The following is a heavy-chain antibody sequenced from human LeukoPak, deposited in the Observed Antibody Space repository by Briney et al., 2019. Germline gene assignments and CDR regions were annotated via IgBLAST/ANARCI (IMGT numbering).Heavy chain of an antibody. CDR3: ARCFDI. J-gene: IGHJ3*02. V-gene: IGHV3-7*05. CDR2: IKQEGSEK. CDR1: GFTFSSYW. Sequence: GGSLRLSCAASGFTFSSYWITWVRQARGKELEWVANIKQEGSEKYYVDSVKGRFTISRDNAKNSLYLQMNSLRAEDTAVYYCARCFDIWGQGTMVTVSS.